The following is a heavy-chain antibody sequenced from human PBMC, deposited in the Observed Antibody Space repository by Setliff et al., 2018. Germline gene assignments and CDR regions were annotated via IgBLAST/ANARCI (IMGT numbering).Heavy chain of an antibody. CDR2: TIPLLPLP. D-gene: IGHD1-7*01. CDR1: GGTLSTLA. CDR3: ARNAITGTTKKYYYYMDV. J-gene: IGHJ6*03. V-gene: IGHV1-69*10. Sequence: SVKVSCKASGGTLSTLAIAWVRQAPGQGLEWMGGTIPLLPLPNYAVKFQGRITITADKSTSTAYMELSSLTSEDTAVYYCARNAITGTTKKYYYYMDVWGQGTTVTISS.